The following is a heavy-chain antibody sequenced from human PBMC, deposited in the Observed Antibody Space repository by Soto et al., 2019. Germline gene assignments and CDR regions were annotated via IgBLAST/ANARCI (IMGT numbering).Heavy chain of an antibody. CDR3: ARDATAFVVVTDNWFDP. CDR1: GSTFPGYY. D-gene: IGHD2-21*02. Sequence: ASVTVSCPAAGSTFPGYYMHLGRQAPEQGLEWMGIINPSGGSTSYAQKFQGRVTMTRDTSTSTVYMELSSLRSEDTAVYYCARDATAFVVVTDNWFDPWGQGTLVTVSS. CDR2: INPSGGST. V-gene: IGHV1-46*03. J-gene: IGHJ5*02.